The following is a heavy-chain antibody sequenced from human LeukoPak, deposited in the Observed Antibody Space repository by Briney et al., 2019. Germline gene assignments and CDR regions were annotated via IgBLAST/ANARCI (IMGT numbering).Heavy chain of an antibody. CDR1: GGSISSYY. CDR2: IYYSGST. D-gene: IGHD3-22*01. V-gene: IGHV4-59*08. Sequence: SETLSLTCTVSGGSISSYYWSWIRQPPGKGLEWIGYIYYSGSTNYNPSLKSRVTISVDTSKNQFSLKLSSVTAADTAVYYCARHLYYYDTSDAFDIWGQGTMATVSS. CDR3: ARHLYYYDTSDAFDI. J-gene: IGHJ3*02.